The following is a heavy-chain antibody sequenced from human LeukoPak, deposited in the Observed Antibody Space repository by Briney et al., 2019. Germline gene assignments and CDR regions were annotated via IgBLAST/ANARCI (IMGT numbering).Heavy chain of an antibody. V-gene: IGHV4-59*01. CDR3: AREGHYDSSGYSVYDY. D-gene: IGHD3-22*01. CDR2: NYYSGST. J-gene: IGHJ4*02. CDR1: GGSISSYY. Sequence: PSETLSLTCTVSGGSISSYYWSWIRQPPGKGLEWIGYNYYSGSTNYNPSLKSRVTISVDTSKNQFSLKLSSVTAADTAVYYCAREGHYDSSGYSVYDYWGQGTLVTVSS.